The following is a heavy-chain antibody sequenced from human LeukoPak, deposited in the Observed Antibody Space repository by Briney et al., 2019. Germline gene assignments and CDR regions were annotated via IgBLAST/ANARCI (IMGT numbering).Heavy chain of an antibody. D-gene: IGHD3-10*01. J-gene: IGHJ4*02. CDR3: AQRRNYYGSGSYYEY. CDR1: GGTFSSYA. CDR2: INPNSGGT. Sequence: GASVKVSCKASGGTFSSYAISWVRQAPGQGLEWMGWINPNSGGTNYAQKFQGRVTMTRDTSISTAYMELSRLRSDDTAVYYCAQRRNYYGSGSYYEYWGQGTLVAVSS. V-gene: IGHV1-2*02.